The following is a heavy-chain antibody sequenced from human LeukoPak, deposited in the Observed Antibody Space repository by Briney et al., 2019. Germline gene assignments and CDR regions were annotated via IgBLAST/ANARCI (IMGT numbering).Heavy chain of an antibody. CDR1: GGSISSSSYY. V-gene: IGHV4-39*07. D-gene: IGHD3-22*01. CDR3: ARDAFYDSSGPIDY. Sequence: PSETLSLTCTVSGGSISSSSYYWGWIRQPPGKGLEWIGSIYYSGSTYYNPSLKSRVTISVDTSKNQFSLKLSSVTAADTAVYYCARDAFYDSSGPIDYWGQGTLVTVSS. J-gene: IGHJ4*02. CDR2: IYYSGST.